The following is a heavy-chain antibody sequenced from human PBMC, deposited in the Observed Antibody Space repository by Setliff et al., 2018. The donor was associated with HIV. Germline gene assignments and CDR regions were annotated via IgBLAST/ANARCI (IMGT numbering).Heavy chain of an antibody. CDR2: IYPGDSDT. V-gene: IGHV5-51*01. D-gene: IGHD3-10*01. Sequence: GESLKISCKGSGYSFTSYWIAWVRQMPGKGLEWMGIIYPGDSDTRYSPPFQGQVTISADKSISTAYLQWSSLKASDTAMYYCARGYYYGSGSYYNLDYWGQGTLVTVSS. J-gene: IGHJ4*02. CDR3: ARGYYYGSGSYYNLDY. CDR1: GYSFTSYW.